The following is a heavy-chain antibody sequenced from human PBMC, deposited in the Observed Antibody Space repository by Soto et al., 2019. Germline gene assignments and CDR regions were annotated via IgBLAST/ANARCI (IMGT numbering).Heavy chain of an antibody. CDR2: MNPNSGDT. CDR1: GYTFASYD. D-gene: IGHD3-10*01. J-gene: IGHJ3*02. V-gene: IGHV1-8*01. CDR3: ARESYGVRVFDK. Sequence: QVQLVQSGAEVKNPGASVKVSCKASGYTFASYDINWVRQATGQGLEWMGWMNPNSGDTGYAQQFQGRVTMTRNSSQTTAYMELSRLRSEDTALYYCARESYGVRVFDKWGKGSMVTVSS.